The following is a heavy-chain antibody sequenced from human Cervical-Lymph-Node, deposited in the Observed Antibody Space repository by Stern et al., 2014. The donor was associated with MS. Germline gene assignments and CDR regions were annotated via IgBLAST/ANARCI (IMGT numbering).Heavy chain of an antibody. D-gene: IGHD2-8*02. CDR2: IYSSGYT. CDR1: GASISSGSYY. V-gene: IGHV4-61*02. J-gene: IGHJ4*02. Sequence: DQLVESGPGLVKPSQTLSLTCTVSGASISSGSYYWSWIRQPAGKGLECVGRIYSSGYTNYNPSLESRVTVSLDTSQNPFSLKRSSVTAADTAVYYCATYWDTFNYWGQGALVTVSS. CDR3: ATYWDTFNY.